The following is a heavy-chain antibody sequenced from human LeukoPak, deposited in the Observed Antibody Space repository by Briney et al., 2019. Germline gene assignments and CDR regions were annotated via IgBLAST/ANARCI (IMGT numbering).Heavy chain of an antibody. CDR3: AKDHDYGDYLLDY. J-gene: IGHJ4*02. Sequence: GGSLRLSCAASGFTFSSYGMHWVRQVPGKGLEWVAVIWYDGSNKYYADSVKGRFTISRDNSKNTLYLQMNSLRAEDTAVYYCAKDHDYGDYLLDYWGQGTLVTVSS. CDR2: IWYDGSNK. V-gene: IGHV3-33*06. D-gene: IGHD4-17*01. CDR1: GFTFSSYG.